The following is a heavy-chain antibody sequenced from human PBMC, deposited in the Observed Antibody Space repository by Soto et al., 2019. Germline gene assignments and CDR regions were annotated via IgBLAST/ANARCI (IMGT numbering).Heavy chain of an antibody. V-gene: IGHV3-43*01. CDR2: ISCNGGST. J-gene: IGHJ4*02. CDR1: GFTFDDYT. Sequence: PGGSLRLSCAASGFTFDDYTMHWVRQAPGKGLEWVSLISCNGGSTYYADSVKGRFTISRDNSKNSLYLQMNSLRAEDTAVYYCAKAGRHIVVVVAPDLGYWGQGTLVTVSS. CDR3: AKAGRHIVVVVAPDLGY. D-gene: IGHD2-15*01.